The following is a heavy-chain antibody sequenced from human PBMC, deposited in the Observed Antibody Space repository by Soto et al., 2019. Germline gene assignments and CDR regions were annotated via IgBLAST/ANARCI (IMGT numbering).Heavy chain of an antibody. CDR3: ARAPHGDYVEYFDY. V-gene: IGHV4-59*01. D-gene: IGHD4-17*01. Sequence: SETLSLTCTVSGGSISSYYWSWIRQPPGKGLEWIGYIYYSGSTNYNPSLKSRVTISVDTSKNQFSLKLSSVTAADTAVYYCARAPHGDYVEYFDYWGQGTLVTVSS. CDR2: IYYSGST. CDR1: GGSISSYY. J-gene: IGHJ4*02.